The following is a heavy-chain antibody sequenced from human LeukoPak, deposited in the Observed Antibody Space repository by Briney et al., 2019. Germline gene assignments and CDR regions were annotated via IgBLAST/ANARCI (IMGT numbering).Heavy chain of an antibody. V-gene: IGHV4-59*01. Sequence: SETLSLTCTVSGGSISSYYWSWIRQPPGKGLEWIGYIYYSGSTNYNPSLQSRVTISVDTSKNQCSLKLSSVTAADTAVYYCVRARDWNYVPFDYWGQGTLVTVSS. CDR3: VRARDWNYVPFDY. J-gene: IGHJ4*02. D-gene: IGHD1-7*01. CDR2: IYYSGST. CDR1: GGSISSYY.